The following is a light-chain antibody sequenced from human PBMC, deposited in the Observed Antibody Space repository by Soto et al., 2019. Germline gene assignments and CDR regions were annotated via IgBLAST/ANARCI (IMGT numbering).Light chain of an antibody. CDR2: AAS. V-gene: IGKV1-9*01. Sequence: DIQLTQSPSFLSASVGDRVTITCRASQGISTSLAWYQQKPGKAPKLLTYAASTLQTGVPSRFSGSGSGTEFTLTLSSLQAEDFATYYCQQVNSYPITFGQGTRLEIK. J-gene: IGKJ5*01. CDR1: QGISTS. CDR3: QQVNSYPIT.